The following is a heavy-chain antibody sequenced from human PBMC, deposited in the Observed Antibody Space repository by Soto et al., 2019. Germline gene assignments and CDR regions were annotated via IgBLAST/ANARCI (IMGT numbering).Heavy chain of an antibody. CDR1: GFTFSSYA. CDR3: ARDDYGYFDWSVGFDY. Sequence: QVQLVESGGGVVQPGRSLRLSCAASGFTFSSYAMHWVRQAPGKGREWVAVISYDGSNKYYADSVKGRFTISRDNSKNTLYLQMNSLRAEDTAVYYCARDDYGYFDWSVGFDYWGQGTLVTVSS. J-gene: IGHJ4*02. CDR2: ISYDGSNK. D-gene: IGHD3-9*01. V-gene: IGHV3-30-3*01.